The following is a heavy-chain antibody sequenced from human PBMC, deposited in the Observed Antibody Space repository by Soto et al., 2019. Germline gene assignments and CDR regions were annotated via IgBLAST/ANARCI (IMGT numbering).Heavy chain of an antibody. D-gene: IGHD2-15*01. CDR2: MYYSGNS. J-gene: IGHJ4*02. Sequence: SETLSLTCTVSGGSVSSSNYYWGWVRQPPGKGLEWIGYMYYSGNSNYNPSLKSRVTLSVDTSRNQFSLKLDSVTAADTAVYYCARDTYGGGSWGQGMLVTVSS. V-gene: IGHV4-61*01. CDR3: ARDTYGGGS. CDR1: GGSVSSSNYY.